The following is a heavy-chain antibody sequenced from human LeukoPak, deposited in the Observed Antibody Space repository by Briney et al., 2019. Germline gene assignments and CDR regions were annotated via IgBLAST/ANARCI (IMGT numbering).Heavy chain of an antibody. CDR1: GGTFSSYS. V-gene: IGHV1-69*06. J-gene: IGHJ6*03. Sequence: GASVKVSCKASGGTFSSYSISWVRQAPGQGLEWMGGIIPIFGTTNYAQKFQGRVTITAEKSTNTAYMELSSLRSEDTALYYCARVALIRGNSYYFYYYMDVWGKGTTVTVSS. CDR2: IIPIFGTT. D-gene: IGHD3-10*01. CDR3: ARVALIRGNSYYFYYYMDV.